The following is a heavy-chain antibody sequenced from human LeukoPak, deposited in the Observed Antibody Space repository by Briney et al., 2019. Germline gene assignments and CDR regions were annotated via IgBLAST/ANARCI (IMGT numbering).Heavy chain of an antibody. CDR1: GFTFSSYA. V-gene: IGHV3-23*01. CDR3: AKGYSSSYHFDY. D-gene: IGHD6-6*01. J-gene: IGHJ4*02. Sequence: GGSLRLSCAAPGFTFSSYAMSWVRQAPGKGLEWVSAISGSGGSTYYADSVKGRFTISRDNSKNTLYLQMDSLRAEDTAVYYCAKGYSSSYHFDYWGQGTLVTVSS. CDR2: ISGSGGST.